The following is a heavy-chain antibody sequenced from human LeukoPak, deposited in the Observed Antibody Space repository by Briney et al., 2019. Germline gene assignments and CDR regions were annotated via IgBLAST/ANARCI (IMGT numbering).Heavy chain of an antibody. Sequence: PSETLSLTCAVYGGSFSGYYWSWIRQPPGKGLEWIGEINHSGSTNYNPSLKSRVTISVDTSKNQFSLKLSSVTAADTAVYYCASSSHVDTAMGRCFDYWGQGTLVTVSS. CDR1: GGSFSGYY. CDR3: ASSSHVDTAMGRCFDY. CDR2: INHSGST. D-gene: IGHD5-18*01. V-gene: IGHV4-34*01. J-gene: IGHJ4*02.